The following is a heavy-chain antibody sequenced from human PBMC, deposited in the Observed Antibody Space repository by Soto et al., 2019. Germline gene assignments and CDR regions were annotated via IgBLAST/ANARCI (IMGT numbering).Heavy chain of an antibody. V-gene: IGHV5-51*01. CDR1: GYRFTSYW. CDR2: IYPGDSDT. D-gene: IGHD3-9*01. J-gene: IGHJ6*02. Sequence: GESLEISCTGSGYRFTSYWIGWVRQMPGKCLEWMGIIYPGDSDTRYSPSFQGQVTISADKSISTAYLQWSSLKASDTATYYCARLSSDILTRYHPPSYYYYGMDVWGQGTTVTVSS. CDR3: ARLSSDILTRYHPPSYYYYGMDV.